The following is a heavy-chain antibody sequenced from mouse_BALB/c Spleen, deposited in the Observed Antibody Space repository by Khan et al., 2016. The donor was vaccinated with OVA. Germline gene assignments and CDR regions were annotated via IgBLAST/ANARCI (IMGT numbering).Heavy chain of an antibody. V-gene: IGHV1S81*02. D-gene: IGHD2-1*01. J-gene: IGHJ3*01. Sequence: QVQLQQSGAELVKPGASVRLSCKASGYTFTSYYLYWVKQRPGQGLKWIGDINPSNGGTNFNEKFKSKATLTVDKSSSTAYMRLSSLTSEDSAVYYCKRSGYGTFAYWGQGTLVTVSA. CDR2: INPSNGGT. CDR3: KRSGYGTFAY. CDR1: GYTFTSYY.